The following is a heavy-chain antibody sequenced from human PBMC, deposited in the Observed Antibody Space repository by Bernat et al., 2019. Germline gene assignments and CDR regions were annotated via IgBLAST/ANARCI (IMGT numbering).Heavy chain of an antibody. CDR3: ARGGGNTRIDF. Sequence: EVQLVESGGGLIQPGGSLRVSCAASGFTVSSSYMSWVRQAPGKGLEWASILYTSGSSYYAGAVKGRFTISRDNSRNTLYLQMNSLRAEDTAVYYCARGGGNTRIDFWGQGTLVTVSS. J-gene: IGHJ4*02. V-gene: IGHV3-53*01. CDR1: GFTVSSSY. CDR2: LYTSGSS. D-gene: IGHD4-23*01.